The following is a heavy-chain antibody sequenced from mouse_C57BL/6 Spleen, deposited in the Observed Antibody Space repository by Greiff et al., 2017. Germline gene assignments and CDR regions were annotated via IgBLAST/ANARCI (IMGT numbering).Heavy chain of an antibody. V-gene: IGHV1-52*01. D-gene: IGHD2-10*01. CDR1: GYTFTSYW. Sequence: VQLQQPGAELVRPGSSVKLSCKASGYTFTSYWMHWVKQRPIQGLEWIGNIDPSDSETHYNQKFKDKATLTVDKSSSTAYMQLSSLTSEDSAVYYCARERTYYGNYGGAMDYWGQGTSVTVSS. CDR3: ARERTYYGNYGGAMDY. CDR2: IDPSDSET. J-gene: IGHJ4*01.